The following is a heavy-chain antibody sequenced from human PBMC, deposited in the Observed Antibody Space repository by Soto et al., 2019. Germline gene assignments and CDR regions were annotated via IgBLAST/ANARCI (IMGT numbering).Heavy chain of an antibody. J-gene: IGHJ5*02. Sequence: PGGSLKLSCAASGFSISRSAMHWVRQAPGKGLEWVAVIAYDGSNRWYADSAKGRFTISRDNSKNTVYLQMSSLRGEDTAVYYCARDLQAGTDNVNWFAPWGQGTLVTVS. CDR3: ARDLQAGTDNVNWFAP. V-gene: IGHV3-30*04. CDR1: GFSISRSA. CDR2: IAYDGSNR. D-gene: IGHD1-1*01.